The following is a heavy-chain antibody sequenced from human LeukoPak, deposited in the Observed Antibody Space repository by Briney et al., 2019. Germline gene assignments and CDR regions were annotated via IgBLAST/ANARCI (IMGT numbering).Heavy chain of an antibody. D-gene: IGHD1-26*01. CDR1: GFTFSSYA. CDR2: ISGSGGST. CDR3: AKVGEHSHDY. J-gene: IGHJ4*02. Sequence: GGSLRLSCAASGFTFSSYAMGWVRQAPGKGLEWVSAISGSGGSTYYADSVKGRFTISRDNSENTLYLQMNSLRAEDTAVYYCAKVGEHSHDYWGQGTLVTVSS. V-gene: IGHV3-23*01.